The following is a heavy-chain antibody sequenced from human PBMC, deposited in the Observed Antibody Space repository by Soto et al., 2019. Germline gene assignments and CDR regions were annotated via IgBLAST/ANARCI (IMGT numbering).Heavy chain of an antibody. J-gene: IGHJ6*02. CDR1: GFTFRSYA. D-gene: IGHD3-3*01. CDR3: AKYDFWSGFEAGYYYYYYGMDV. CDR2: ISGSGGST. V-gene: IGHV3-23*01. Sequence: HPGGCLRLSCAASGFTFRSYAMSWVRQAPGKGLEWVSAISGSGGSTYYADSVKGRFTISRDNSKNTLYLQMNSLRAEDTAVYYCAKYDFWSGFEAGYYYYYYGMDVCGQGTTVPVSS.